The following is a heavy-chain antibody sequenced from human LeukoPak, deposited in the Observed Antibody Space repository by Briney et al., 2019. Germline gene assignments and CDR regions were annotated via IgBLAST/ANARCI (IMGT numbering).Heavy chain of an antibody. J-gene: IGHJ4*02. V-gene: IGHV1-8*01. CDR3: SRGLNYYGSGSYPN. CDR2: MNPNSGNT. Sequence: GASVKVSCKASGYTFTSYDINWVRQATGQGLEWMGWMNPNSGNTGYAQKFQGRVTMTRNTSISTAYMGLSSLRSEDTAVYYCSRGLNYYGSGSYPNWGQGTLVTVSS. D-gene: IGHD3-10*01. CDR1: GYTFTSYD.